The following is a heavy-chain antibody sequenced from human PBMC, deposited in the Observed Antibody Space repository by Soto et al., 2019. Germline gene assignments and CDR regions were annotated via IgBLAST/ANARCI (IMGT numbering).Heavy chain of an antibody. CDR1: GGSISSGGYY. V-gene: IGHV4-31*03. J-gene: IGHJ2*01. CDR3: ARVGQQLDTGYWHFDL. CDR2: IYYSGST. D-gene: IGHD6-13*01. Sequence: QVQLQESGPGLVKPSQTLSLTCTVSGGSISSGGYYWSWIRQHPGKGLEWIGYIYYSGSTYYNPSLKSRVTISVDTSNNQFSLRLSSVTAADTAVYYCARVGQQLDTGYWHFDLWGRGTLVTVSS.